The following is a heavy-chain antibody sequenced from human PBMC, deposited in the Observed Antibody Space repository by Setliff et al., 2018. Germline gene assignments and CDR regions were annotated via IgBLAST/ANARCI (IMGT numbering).Heavy chain of an antibody. V-gene: IGHV1-18*04. CDR1: GYMFRSYG. CDR3: ARINFYVSSGYYYAPEL. J-gene: IGHJ4*02. CDR2: ISAYNDNT. Sequence: GASVKVSCKASGYMFRSYGINWMRQAPGQGFEWMGWISAYNDNTKSSQKFQDRITMTTDTTTSTSYMELRSLRSDDTAVYYCARINFYVSSGYYYAPELWGQGTTVTVSS. D-gene: IGHD3-22*01.